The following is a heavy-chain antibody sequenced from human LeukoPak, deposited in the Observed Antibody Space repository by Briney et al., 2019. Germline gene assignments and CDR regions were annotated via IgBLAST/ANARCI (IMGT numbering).Heavy chain of an antibody. V-gene: IGHV1-58*02. Sequence: SVKVSCKASGFTFTSSAMQWVRQARGQRLEWIGWIVVGSGNTNYAQKFQERVTITRDMSTSTAYMELRSLRSDDTAVYYCAREGGRVGATLDYWGQGTLVTVSS. J-gene: IGHJ4*02. CDR2: IVVGSGNT. CDR3: AREGGRVGATLDY. D-gene: IGHD1-26*01. CDR1: GFTFTSSA.